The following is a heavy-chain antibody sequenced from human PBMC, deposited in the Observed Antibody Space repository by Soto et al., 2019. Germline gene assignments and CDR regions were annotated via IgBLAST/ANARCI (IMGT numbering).Heavy chain of an antibody. D-gene: IGHD3-22*01. CDR2: IYYSGST. CDR3: ARELYYYDSSGYYPRDAFDI. J-gene: IGHJ3*02. Sequence: QVQLQESGPGLVKPSQTLSLTCTVSGGSISSGGYYWSWIRQHPGKGLEWIGYIYYSGSTYYNPSLKRRVTISVDTSKNQFSLKLSSVTAADTAVYYCARELYYYDSSGYYPRDAFDIWGQGTMVTVSS. CDR1: GGSISSGGYY. V-gene: IGHV4-31*03.